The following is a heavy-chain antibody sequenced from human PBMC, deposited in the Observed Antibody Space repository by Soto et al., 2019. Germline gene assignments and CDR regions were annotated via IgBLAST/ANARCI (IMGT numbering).Heavy chain of an antibody. CDR3: ARGRMVRGAKINPNMDV. CDR2: ISAYNGNT. V-gene: IGHV1-18*01. D-gene: IGHD3-10*01. Sequence: ASVKVSCKASGYTFTSYGISWVRQAPGQGLEWMGWISAYNGNTNYAQKLQGRVTMTTDTSTSTAYMELRSLRSDDTAVYYCARGRMVRGAKINPNMDVWGKGTTVTVSS. CDR1: GYTFTSYG. J-gene: IGHJ6*03.